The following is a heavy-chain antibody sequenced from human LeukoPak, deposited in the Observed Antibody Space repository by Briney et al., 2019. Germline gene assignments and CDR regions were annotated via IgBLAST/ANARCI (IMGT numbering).Heavy chain of an antibody. J-gene: IGHJ5*02. V-gene: IGHV4-34*01. CDR2: INHSGST. CDR1: GGSFSGYY. CDR3: ARRGRPWFVP. Sequence: SETLSLTCAVYGGSFSGYYWSWIRQPPGKGLEWIGEINHSGSTNYNPSLKSRVTISVDTSKNQFSLKLSSVTAADTAVYYCARRGRPWFVPWGQGTLVTVSS. D-gene: IGHD6-25*01.